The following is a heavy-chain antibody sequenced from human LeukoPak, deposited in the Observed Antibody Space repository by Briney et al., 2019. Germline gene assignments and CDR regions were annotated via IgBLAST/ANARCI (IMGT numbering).Heavy chain of an antibody. D-gene: IGHD1-26*01. CDR2: IHPNFGGA. J-gene: IGHJ4*02. V-gene: IGHV1-2*02. Sequence: ASVKVSCKASGYTFTDYYLHWVRQAPGQGLEWMGWIHPNFGGANYAQKFQGRVTMTRDTPISAVYMELSRLTSDDTAVYYCARDHRGSHFDYWGQGSLVTVS. CDR1: GYTFTDYY. CDR3: ARDHRGSHFDY.